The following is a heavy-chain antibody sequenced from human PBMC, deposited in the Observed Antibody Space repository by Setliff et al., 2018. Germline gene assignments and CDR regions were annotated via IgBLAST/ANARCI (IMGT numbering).Heavy chain of an antibody. Sequence: PSETLSLTCTVSGGSISSSSYYWGWLRQPPGKGLEWIGSINYTSNTYYNPSLESRVTISVDTSKNQFSLNLRSVTAADTAVFYCARLPGYCIGGTCSGYYTFDIWGQGTMVTVSS. CDR3: ARLPGYCIGGTCSGYYTFDI. CDR1: GGSISSSSYY. V-gene: IGHV4-39*01. CDR2: INYTSNT. D-gene: IGHD2-15*01. J-gene: IGHJ3*02.